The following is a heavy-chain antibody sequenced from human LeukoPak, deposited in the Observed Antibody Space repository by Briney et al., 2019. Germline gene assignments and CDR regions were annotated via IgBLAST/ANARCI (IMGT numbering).Heavy chain of an antibody. D-gene: IGHD3-16*01. CDR3: AKNYGHPTKNYYMDV. V-gene: IGHV3-23*01. CDR1: GFTFSSYA. J-gene: IGHJ6*03. CDR2: ISNVGTI. Sequence: GGSLRLSCAASGFTFSSYAMSWVRQAPGKGLEWVSEISNVGTINYADSVKGRFTMSRDNSKNTLYLQMNSLRAEDTAVYYCAKNYGHPTKNYYMDVWGKGTTVTV.